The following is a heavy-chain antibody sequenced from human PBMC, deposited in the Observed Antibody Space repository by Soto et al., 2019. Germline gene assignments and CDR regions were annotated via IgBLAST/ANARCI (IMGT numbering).Heavy chain of an antibody. Sequence: GASVKVSCKVSGYTLTELSMHWVRQAPGKGLEWMGGFDPEDGETIYAQKFQGRVTMTEDTSTDTAYMELSSLRSEDTAVYYCATASNYDFWSGNRGRYYYYYMDVWGKGTTVTVSS. D-gene: IGHD3-3*01. CDR2: FDPEDGET. J-gene: IGHJ6*03. V-gene: IGHV1-24*01. CDR1: GYTLTELS. CDR3: ATASNYDFWSGNRGRYYYYYMDV.